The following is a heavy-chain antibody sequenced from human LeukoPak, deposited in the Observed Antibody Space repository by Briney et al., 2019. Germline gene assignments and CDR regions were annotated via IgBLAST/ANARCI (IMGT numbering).Heavy chain of an antibody. Sequence: PGGSLRLSCAASAFSLSAYNMNWVRQAPGKGLEWVSSISYTGTYIYYADSVKGRFTISRDNAQNSLYLQMNSLRAEDTAIYYCVRDRGTYRPIDYWGQGTLVTVSS. V-gene: IGHV3-21*04. CDR2: ISYTGTYI. J-gene: IGHJ4*02. D-gene: IGHD1-26*01. CDR3: VRDRGTYRPIDY. CDR1: AFSLSAYN.